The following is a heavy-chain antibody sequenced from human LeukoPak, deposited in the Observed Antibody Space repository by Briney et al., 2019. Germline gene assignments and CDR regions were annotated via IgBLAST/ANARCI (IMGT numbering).Heavy chain of an antibody. CDR1: GFTFSDYY. D-gene: IGHD2-15*01. V-gene: IGHV3-23*01. CDR2: ISGSGGSA. J-gene: IGHJ6*02. Sequence: AGGSLRLSCAASGFTFSDYYMSWIRQAPGKGLEWVSAISGSGGSAYYADSVKGRFTISRDNSKNTLYLQMNSLRAEDTAVYYCAKVRIVVVVAAYLPYYYGMDVWGQGTTVTVSS. CDR3: AKVRIVVVVAAYLPYYYGMDV.